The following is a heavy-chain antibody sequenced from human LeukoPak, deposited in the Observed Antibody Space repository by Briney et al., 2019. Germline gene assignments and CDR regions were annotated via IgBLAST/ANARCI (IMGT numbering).Heavy chain of an antibody. CDR2: IIPILGIA. V-gene: IGHV1-69*04. D-gene: IGHD2-21*01. CDR1: GGTSSNYA. CDR3: ATDRHYSAAPSDY. J-gene: IGHJ4*02. Sequence: SVKVSCKASGGTSSNYAISWVRQAPGQGLEWMGRIIPILGIAKYAQKFQGRVTVTADSSTSTAFMELRSLRSEDTAVYYCATDRHYSAAPSDYWGQGTLVTVSS.